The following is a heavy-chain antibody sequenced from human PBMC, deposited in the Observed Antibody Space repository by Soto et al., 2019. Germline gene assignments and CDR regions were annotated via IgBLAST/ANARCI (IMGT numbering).Heavy chain of an antibody. CDR3: VRDHSWAFDL. CDR1: GFTFSSYA. D-gene: IGHD2-15*01. Sequence: EVQLVESGGGLVQPGGSLSVSCVASGFTFSSYALNWVRQAPGKGLEWVSYISVGGGSIFYADSVKGRFTISRGDATNSLYLQMNSLRDEDTSVYYCVRDHSWAFDLWGQGTKVTVSS. CDR2: ISVGGGSI. J-gene: IGHJ3*01. V-gene: IGHV3-48*02.